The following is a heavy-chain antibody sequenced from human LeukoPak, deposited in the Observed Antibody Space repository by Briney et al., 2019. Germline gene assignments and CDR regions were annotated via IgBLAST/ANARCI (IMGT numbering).Heavy chain of an antibody. D-gene: IGHD1-7*01. V-gene: IGHV3-7*01. CDR1: GFTFRVYR. CDR2: IKKDGVAK. CDR3: ARILGTDEGADY. Sequence: PGGSPRLSCAAPGFTFRVYRMTWGPPAPRKGGGGGANIKKDGVAKHSVESVKARSPIPTENAKNTLYLQMNSLRVEDTALYYCARILGTDEGADYGGRGTLVTVS. J-gene: IGHJ4*02.